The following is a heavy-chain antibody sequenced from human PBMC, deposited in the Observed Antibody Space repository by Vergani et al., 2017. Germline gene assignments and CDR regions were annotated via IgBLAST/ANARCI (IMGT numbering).Heavy chain of an antibody. CDR3: AKVVDYSNNLSFDY. CDR1: GFTFSSYW. CDR2: INSDGSST. D-gene: IGHD4-11*01. J-gene: IGHJ4*02. V-gene: IGHV3-74*01. Sequence: EVQLVESGGGLVQPGGSLRLSCAASGFTFSSYWMHWVRQAPGKGLVWVSRINSDGSSTSYADSVKGRFTISRDNSKNTLYLQMNSLRAEDTAVYYCAKVVDYSNNLSFDYWGQGTLVTVSS.